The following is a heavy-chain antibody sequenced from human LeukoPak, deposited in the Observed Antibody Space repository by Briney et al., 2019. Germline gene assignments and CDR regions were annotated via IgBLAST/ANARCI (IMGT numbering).Heavy chain of an antibody. V-gene: IGHV3-30*02. D-gene: IGHD3-10*01. Sequence: GGSLRLSCAASGFTFDSYAMHWVRQAPGKGLEWVAVIWYDGSNKYYADSVKGRFTISRDNSKNTLYLQMNSLRPEDTAVYYCAKGDPYGSGSYPVDYWGQGTLVTVSS. CDR3: AKGDPYGSGSYPVDY. CDR1: GFTFDSYA. CDR2: IWYDGSNK. J-gene: IGHJ4*02.